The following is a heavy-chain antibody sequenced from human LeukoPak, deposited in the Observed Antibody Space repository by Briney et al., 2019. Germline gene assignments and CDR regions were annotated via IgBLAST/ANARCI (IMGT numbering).Heavy chain of an antibody. CDR1: GGSISSYY. J-gene: IGHJ4*02. D-gene: IGHD3-22*01. CDR2: IYYSGST. CDR3: ARDYGGYYDSSGLLGI. Sequence: PSETLSLTCTVSGGSISSYYWSWIRQPPGKGLEWIGYIYYSGSTNYNPSLRSRVTISVDTSKNQFSLKLNSVTAADTAVYYCARDYGGYYDSSGLLGIWGQGTLVTVSS. V-gene: IGHV4-59*01.